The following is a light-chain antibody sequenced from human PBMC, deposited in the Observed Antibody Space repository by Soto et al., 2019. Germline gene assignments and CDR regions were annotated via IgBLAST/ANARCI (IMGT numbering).Light chain of an antibody. CDR3: QQYNTYSSIT. CDR1: QSVSRW. Sequence: DIQMTQSPSTPSASVGDRVTITCRASQSVSRWLAWYQQKPGKAPKLLIYDASSLQSGVPSRFSGSGSGTEFTLTVSSLQPDDFATYYCQQYNTYSSITFGQGTRLEIK. J-gene: IGKJ5*01. CDR2: DAS. V-gene: IGKV1-5*01.